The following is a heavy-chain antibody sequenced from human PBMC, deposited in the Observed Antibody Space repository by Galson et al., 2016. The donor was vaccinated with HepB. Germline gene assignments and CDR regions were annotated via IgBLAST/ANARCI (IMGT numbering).Heavy chain of an antibody. CDR1: AFTVSNNH. CDR3: LPSGPDYYMDL. J-gene: IGHJ6*03. V-gene: IGHV3-66*02. D-gene: IGHD2-15*01. Sequence: SLRLSCAGSAFTVSNNHMSWVRQAPGKGLEWVSVLGSGGRIFYTDSVKGRFTTSRDNSMNTVFLQTNSLGTEDTAVYYCLPSGPDYYMDLWGTGTTVTVSS. CDR2: LGSGGRI.